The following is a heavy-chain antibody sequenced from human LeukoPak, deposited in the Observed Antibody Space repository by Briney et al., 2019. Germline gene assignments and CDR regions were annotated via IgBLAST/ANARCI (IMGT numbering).Heavy chain of an antibody. CDR1: GYSISSGYY. J-gene: IGHJ4*02. CDR3: AETYQYDTIGYYFKY. CDR2: IYYMGST. V-gene: IGHV4-61*01. Sequence: PSETLSLTCTVSGYSISSGYYWSWIRQSPGKGLEWIGYIYYMGSTYYNPSLKSRVTISVDTSKNQFSLKLSSVTAADTAVYYCAETYQYDTIGYYFKYWGQGTLVTVSS. D-gene: IGHD3-22*01.